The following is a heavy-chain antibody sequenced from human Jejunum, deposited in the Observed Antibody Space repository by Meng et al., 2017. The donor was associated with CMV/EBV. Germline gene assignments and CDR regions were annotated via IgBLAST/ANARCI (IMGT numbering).Heavy chain of an antibody. V-gene: IGHV3-7*01. CDR3: ARLGDNFWSGPDAFDI. Sequence: TFSSYWMSWVRQAPGKGLEWVAHIRRDGGEKSYVDSVKGRFTISRDNAENSLFLQMNSLRAEDTAVYYCARLGDNFWSGPDAFDIWGQGTRVTVSS. J-gene: IGHJ3*02. CDR1: TFSSYW. D-gene: IGHD3-3*01. CDR2: IRRDGGEK.